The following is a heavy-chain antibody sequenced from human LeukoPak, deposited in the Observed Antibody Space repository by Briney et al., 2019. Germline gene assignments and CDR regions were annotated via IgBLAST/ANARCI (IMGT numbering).Heavy chain of an antibody. CDR1: GYSISSGYY. CDR3: ARWESAVKGGDFDY. D-gene: IGHD1-26*01. J-gene: IGHJ4*02. CDR2: IYHSGST. V-gene: IGHV4-38-2*02. Sequence: SETLSLTCTVSGYSISSGYYWGWIRQPPGKGLEWIGSIYHSGSTYYNPSLKSRVTISVDTSKNQFSLKLSSVTAADTAVYYCARWESAVKGGDFDYWGQGTLVTVSS.